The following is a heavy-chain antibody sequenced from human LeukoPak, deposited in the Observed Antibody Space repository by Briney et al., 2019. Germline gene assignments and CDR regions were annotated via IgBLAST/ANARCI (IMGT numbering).Heavy chain of an antibody. CDR3: AKAVRSMVTGGGYFDS. D-gene: IGHD3-10*01. CDR2: LSGGGDSR. Sequence: GGSLRLSCAASGFAFSNYAMSWVRQAPGKGLEWVSSLSGGGDSRYYADSVMGRFTISRDNSKNTLYLQVNSLRAEDTAVYYCAKAVRSMVTGGGYFDSWGQGTLVTVSS. CDR1: GFAFSNYA. V-gene: IGHV3-23*01. J-gene: IGHJ4*02.